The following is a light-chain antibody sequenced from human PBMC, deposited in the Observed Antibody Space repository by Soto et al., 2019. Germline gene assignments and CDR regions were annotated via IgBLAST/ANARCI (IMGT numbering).Light chain of an antibody. J-gene: IGKJ1*01. CDR3: QQYNNYATWT. V-gene: IGKV1-5*01. Sequence: DIQTTQSPSTLSASVGDRVTMTGRVSQSISSWLAWYRHKPGKAPQVLIWDASSLQRGVPSRFSGSGSGTEFTLTISSLQPDDFATYYCQQYNNYATWTFGQGPKVDIK. CDR1: QSISSW. CDR2: DAS.